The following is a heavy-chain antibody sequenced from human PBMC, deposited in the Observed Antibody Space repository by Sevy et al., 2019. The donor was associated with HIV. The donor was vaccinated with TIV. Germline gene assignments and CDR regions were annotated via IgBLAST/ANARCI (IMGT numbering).Heavy chain of an antibody. CDR3: ARAYCSGGRCYSLAY. D-gene: IGHD2-15*01. J-gene: IGHJ4*02. CDR2: ISAHNGDT. V-gene: IGHV1-18*01. Sequence: ASVKVSCKASGYTFTSYRIYWVRQAPGQGLESMGWISAHNGDTNYAQKFQGRVTMITDTSTTTAYMDLRSLTSDDTALYYCARAYCSGGRCYSLAYWGQGTLVTVSS. CDR1: GYTFTSYR.